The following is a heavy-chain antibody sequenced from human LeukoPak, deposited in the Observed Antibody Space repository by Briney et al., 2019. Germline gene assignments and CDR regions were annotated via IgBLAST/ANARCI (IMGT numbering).Heavy chain of an antibody. CDR2: ITGTGDGT. J-gene: IGHJ4*02. V-gene: IGHV3-23*01. CDR1: GFTFSTYA. D-gene: IGHD4/OR15-4a*01. Sequence: GGSLRLSCAASGFTFSTYAMTWVRQAPGKGLEWVSSITGTGDGTSAADSVKGRFTISRDSSKHTPYLQMNSLRVEDTAVYYCAKAGLVRGGALDSWGQGTLVTVSS. CDR3: AKAGLVRGGALDS.